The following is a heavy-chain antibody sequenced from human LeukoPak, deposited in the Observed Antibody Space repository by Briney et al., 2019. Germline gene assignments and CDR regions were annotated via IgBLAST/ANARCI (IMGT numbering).Heavy chain of an antibody. CDR2: ISPSSSYI. J-gene: IGHJ4*02. CDR1: GFTFSSFA. Sequence: GGSLRLSCAASGFTFSSFAINWVRQAPEKGLKWVSSISPSSSYIYYADSVNGRFTISRDNAKNSLYLQMNSLRAEDTAVYYCARVVPYYSDSSGYSLDSWGQGALVTVSS. CDR3: ARVVPYYSDSSGYSLDS. D-gene: IGHD3-22*01. V-gene: IGHV3-21*01.